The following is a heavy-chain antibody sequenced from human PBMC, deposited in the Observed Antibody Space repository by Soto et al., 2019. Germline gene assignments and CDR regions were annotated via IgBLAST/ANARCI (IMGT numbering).Heavy chain of an antibody. CDR2: ISGNGRVT. J-gene: IGHJ1*01. D-gene: IGHD1-1*01. CDR3: ANRVDDRRFFPY. V-gene: IGHV3-23*01. Sequence: EVQLLESGGGLVQPGGSLRLSCAASGLTFSSNAMSWVRQAPGKGLEWVSTISGNGRVTYYTDSVKGRFTSSRDNSKNAVDMQMYSLRAEDTAVYYCANRVDDRRFFPYGGLGTPFTVSS. CDR1: GLTFSSNA.